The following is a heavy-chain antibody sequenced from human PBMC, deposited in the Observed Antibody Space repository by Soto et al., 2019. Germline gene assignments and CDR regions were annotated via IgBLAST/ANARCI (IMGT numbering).Heavy chain of an antibody. D-gene: IGHD3-10*01. CDR1: GYTFTRSG. CDR3: ARDSPGPTSNYYALGSYC. V-gene: IGHV1-18*01. CDR2: ISSYNGDT. Sequence: EASVKVSCKASGYTFTRSGISWVRQAPGQGPEWMGWISSYNGDTNYAQTFQGRVTMTTDTSTSTAYMELRSLRSDDTALYYCARDSPGPTSNYYALGSYCWGQGTLVTVSS. J-gene: IGHJ4*02.